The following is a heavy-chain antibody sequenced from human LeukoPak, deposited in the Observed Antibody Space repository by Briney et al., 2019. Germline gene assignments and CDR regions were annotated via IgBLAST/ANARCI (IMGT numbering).Heavy chain of an antibody. D-gene: IGHD6-19*01. J-gene: IGHJ6*02. CDR2: IYHSGST. V-gene: IGHV4-4*02. CDR1: GGSISSSNW. Sequence: PSETLSLTCAVSGGSISSSNWRSWVRQPPGKGLEWIGEIYHSGSTNYNPSLKSRVTISVDKSKNQFSLKLSSVTAADTAVYYCARHFSSSGWYYYYYGMDVWGQGTTVTVSS. CDR3: ARHFSSSGWYYYYYGMDV.